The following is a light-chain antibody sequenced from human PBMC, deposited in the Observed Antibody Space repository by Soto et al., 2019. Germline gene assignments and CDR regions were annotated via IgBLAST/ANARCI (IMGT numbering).Light chain of an antibody. J-gene: IGKJ1*01. CDR1: QGISSW. V-gene: IGKV1-5*03. CDR3: QHYNSYSEA. CDR2: KAS. Sequence: IHMTHSPSSVSASVLYRVTITFLASQGISSWLAWYQQKPGKAPKLLIYKASTLKSGVPSRFSGSGSGTEFTLTISSLQPDDFATYYCQHYNSYSEAFGQGTKVDIK.